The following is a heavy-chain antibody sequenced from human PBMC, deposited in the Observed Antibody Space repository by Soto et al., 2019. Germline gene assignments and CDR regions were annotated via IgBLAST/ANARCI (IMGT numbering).Heavy chain of an antibody. CDR3: AREDDQYYYDSSGYYYAY. D-gene: IGHD3-22*01. J-gene: IGHJ4*02. CDR2: IWYDGSNK. Sequence: PGGSLRLSCAASGFTFSSYGMHWVRQAPGKGLEWVAVIWYDGSNKYYADSVKGRFTISRDNSKNTLYLQMNSLRAEDTAVYYCAREDDQYYYDSSGYYYAYWGQGTLVTVSS. V-gene: IGHV3-33*01. CDR1: GFTFSSYG.